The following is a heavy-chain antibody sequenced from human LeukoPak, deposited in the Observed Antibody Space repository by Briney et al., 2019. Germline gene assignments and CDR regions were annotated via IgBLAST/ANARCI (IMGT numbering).Heavy chain of an antibody. J-gene: IGHJ6*04. V-gene: IGHV1-2*02. CDR3: ARESQEGYYYDNSGMDV. CDR2: INPDGGDT. CDR1: GNSFTGYY. Sequence: ASVKVSCKASGNSFTGYYIHWVRQAPGQGLELMGWINPDGGDTNYAQKFQGRVTMTRDTSISTAYMELSRLRFDDTAVYYCARESQEGYYYDNSGMDVWGKGTTVTASS. D-gene: IGHD3-22*01.